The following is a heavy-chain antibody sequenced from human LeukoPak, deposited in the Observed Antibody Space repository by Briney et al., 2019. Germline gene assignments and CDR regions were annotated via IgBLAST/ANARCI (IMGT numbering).Heavy chain of an antibody. CDR1: RFTFSGSA. J-gene: IGHJ4*02. CDR2: IGNKVSNYAT. Sequence: PGGSLRLSSAPSRFTFSGSAMHWVRQAAGQGVEGGGHIGNKVSNYATEYAASLRGRFPISRDDSKDTAYLQVNSLKTEGTAVYYCAGNYDSWTGLNYWGQGTLVTVSS. V-gene: IGHV3-73*01. D-gene: IGHD3-3*01. CDR3: AGNYDSWTGLNY.